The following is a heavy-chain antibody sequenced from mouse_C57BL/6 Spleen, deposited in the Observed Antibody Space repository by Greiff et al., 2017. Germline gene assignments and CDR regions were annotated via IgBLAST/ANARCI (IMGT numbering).Heavy chain of an antibody. CDR1: GFTFSDYG. CDR3: GRERYDHWYFDV. CDR2: ISSGSGTI. V-gene: IGHV5-17*01. J-gene: IGHJ1*03. Sequence: EVTLVESGGGLVKPGGSLKLSCAASGFTFSDYGMHWVRQAPEKGLEWVAYISSGSGTIYSADTVKGRFTISRDNAKNSLFLQMTILRSEDTTMYYCGRERYDHWYFDVWGTWTTVTVSS. D-gene: IGHD2-3*01.